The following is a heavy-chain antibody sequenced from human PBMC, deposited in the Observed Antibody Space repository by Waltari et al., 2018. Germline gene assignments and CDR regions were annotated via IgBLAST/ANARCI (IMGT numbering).Heavy chain of an antibody. CDR3: ARDGGDIVVVPAAKSDY. CDR1: GYTFTGYY. CDR2: INPDSGGT. Sequence: QVQLVQSGAEVKKPGASVTVSCKASGYTFTGYYMHWVRQAPGQGLEWMGWINPDSGGTKYAQKFQGRVTMTRDTSISTAYMELSRLRSDDTAVYYCARDGGDIVVVPAAKSDYWGQGTLVTVSS. D-gene: IGHD2-2*01. V-gene: IGHV1-2*02. J-gene: IGHJ4*02.